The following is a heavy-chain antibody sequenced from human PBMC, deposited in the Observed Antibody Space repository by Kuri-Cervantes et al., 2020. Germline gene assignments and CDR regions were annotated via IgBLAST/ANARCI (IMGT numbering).Heavy chain of an antibody. CDR1: GGTFSSYA. J-gene: IGHJ4*02. CDR3: ARDASGYSNSPTFDY. V-gene: IGHV1-69*05. D-gene: IGHD6-6*01. Sequence: SVKVSCKASGGTFSSYAINWVRQATGLGLEWMGGIIPIFGTANYAQKFQGRVTITTDESTSTAYMELSSLRSDDTAVYYCARDASGYSNSPTFDYWGQGTLVTVSS. CDR2: IIPIFGTA.